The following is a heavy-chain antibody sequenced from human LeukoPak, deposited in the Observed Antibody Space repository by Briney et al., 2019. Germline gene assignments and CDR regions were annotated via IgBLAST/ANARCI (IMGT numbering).Heavy chain of an antibody. D-gene: IGHD3-3*01. J-gene: IGHJ4*02. Sequence: GGPLRLSCAASGFTFSSHAMSWVRQAPGKGLEWVSAISGSGGRTYHGDSVKGRFTISRDNSRNTLYLQMNSLRAEDTAAYYCAKLPHYDFWSGYSQYYFDYWGQGSLVTVSS. CDR3: AKLPHYDFWSGYSQYYFDY. V-gene: IGHV3-23*01. CDR2: ISGSGGRT. CDR1: GFTFSSHA.